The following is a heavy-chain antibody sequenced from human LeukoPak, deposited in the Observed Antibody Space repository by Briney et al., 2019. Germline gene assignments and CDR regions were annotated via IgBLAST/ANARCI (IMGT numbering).Heavy chain of an antibody. J-gene: IGHJ3*02. V-gene: IGHV3-53*01. CDR3: YGIRLGDGFDI. D-gene: IGHD3-16*01. Sequence: GGSLRHPCAASGLTVSSNYMGWVRQAPGKGLEWVSVIYSGGFTSYADSVKGRFTISRDSSKNTLYLQMNSLRAEDTAVYYCYGIRLGDGFDIWGQRTMVRLSS. CDR1: GLTVSSNY. CDR2: IYSGGFT.